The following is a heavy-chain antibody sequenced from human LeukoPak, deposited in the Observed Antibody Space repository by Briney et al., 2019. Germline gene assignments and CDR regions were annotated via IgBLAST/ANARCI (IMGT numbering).Heavy chain of an antibody. CDR3: ARGDRFASTNGVWTDYYYYMDV. J-gene: IGHJ6*03. D-gene: IGHD2-8*01. CDR2: MNPNSGNT. CDR1: GYTFTSYD. Sequence: ASVKVSCKASGYTFTSYDINWVRQATGQGLGWMGWMNPNSGNTGYAQKFQGRVTMTRNTSISTAYMELSSLRSEDTAVYYCARGDRFASTNGVWTDYYYYMDVWGKGTTVTV. V-gene: IGHV1-8*01.